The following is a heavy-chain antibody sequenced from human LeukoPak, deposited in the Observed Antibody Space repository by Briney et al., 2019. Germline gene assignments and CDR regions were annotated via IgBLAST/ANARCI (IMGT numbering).Heavy chain of an antibody. V-gene: IGHV3-48*04. CDR2: ISSSGSTI. J-gene: IGHJ5*02. Sequence: GGSLRLSCAASGFTFSSYSMNWVRQAPGKGLEWVSYISSSGSTIYYADSVKGRFTISRDNAKNSLYLQMNSLRAEDTAVYYCARVLAAAVDWFDPWGQGTLVTVSS. CDR1: GFTFSSYS. D-gene: IGHD6-13*01. CDR3: ARVLAAAVDWFDP.